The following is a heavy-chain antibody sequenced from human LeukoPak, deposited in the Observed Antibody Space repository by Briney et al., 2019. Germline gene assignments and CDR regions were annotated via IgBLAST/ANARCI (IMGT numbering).Heavy chain of an antibody. CDR3: ARRARLSSGSYLDY. J-gene: IGHJ4*02. CDR1: GFMFSSYA. Sequence: GGSLRLSCAASGFMFSSYAMNWVRQAPGKGLEWVSRISGSGERTDYGDSVKGRFTISRDTAKNSLYLQMNSLRAGDTAVYYCARRARLSSGSYLDYWGQGTLVTVSS. V-gene: IGHV3-23*01. D-gene: IGHD3-10*01. CDR2: ISGSGERT.